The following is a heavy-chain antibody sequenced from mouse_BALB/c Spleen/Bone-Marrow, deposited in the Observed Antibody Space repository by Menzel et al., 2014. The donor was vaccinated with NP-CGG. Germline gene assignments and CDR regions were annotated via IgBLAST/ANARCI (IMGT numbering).Heavy chain of an antibody. D-gene: IGHD2-14*01. Sequence: QVQLQQPGSVLVRPGASVKLSCKASGYTFTNFWLHWANQRPGQGPEWIGEIHPNSGNTNYSEKFKDKATLTVDTSSSTAYVDLSSLTSEDSAVYYCARHHRYAYYFDYWGQGTTLTVSS. CDR3: ARHHRYAYYFDY. V-gene: IGHV1S130*01. J-gene: IGHJ2*01. CDR2: IHPNSGNT. CDR1: GYTFTNFW.